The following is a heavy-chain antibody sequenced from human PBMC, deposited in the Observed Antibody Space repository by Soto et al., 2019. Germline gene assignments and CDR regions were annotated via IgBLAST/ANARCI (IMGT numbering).Heavy chain of an antibody. J-gene: IGHJ5*02. CDR2: ISAYNGNT. CDR1: VYTFTSYG. D-gene: IGHD3-3*01. V-gene: IGHV1-18*01. Sequence: ASVKGSCKAAVYTFTSYGSSWLRLAPGQGLKWMGWISAYNGNTNYAQKLQGRVTMTTDTSTSTAYMELRSLRSDDTAVYYCARDGLRFLEWSLAREYNWFDPWGQGTLVTVSS. CDR3: ARDGLRFLEWSLAREYNWFDP.